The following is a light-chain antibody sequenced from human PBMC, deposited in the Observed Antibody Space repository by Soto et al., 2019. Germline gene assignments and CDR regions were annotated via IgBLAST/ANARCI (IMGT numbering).Light chain of an antibody. CDR3: CSYAGSSTV. J-gene: IGLJ1*01. CDR1: SSDVGSYNL. V-gene: IGLV2-23*03. CDR2: EGS. Sequence: QSVLTQPASVSGSPGQSITISYTGTSSDVGSYNLVSWYQQHPGKAPKLMIYEGSKRPSGVSNRFSGSKSGNTASLTISGLQAEDEADYYCCSYAGSSTVFGTGTKVTVL.